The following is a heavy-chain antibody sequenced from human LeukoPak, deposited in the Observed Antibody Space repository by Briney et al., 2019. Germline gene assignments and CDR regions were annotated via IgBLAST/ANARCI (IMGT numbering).Heavy chain of an antibody. J-gene: IGHJ3*02. D-gene: IGHD1-14*01. CDR1: TFTFSNYW. V-gene: IGHV3-7*03. CDR2: IKQDGSEK. CDR3: ARDVLAAGATGTFDI. Sequence: GGSLRLSCAASTFTFSNYWMSWVRQAPGKGLEWVANIKQDGSEKYYVDSVKGRFTIPRDNAKTPLYLQMNSLRAEDTAVYYCARDVLAAGATGTFDIWGQGTMVTVSS.